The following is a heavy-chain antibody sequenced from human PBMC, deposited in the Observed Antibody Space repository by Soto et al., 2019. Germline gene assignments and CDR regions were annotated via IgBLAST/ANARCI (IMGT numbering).Heavy chain of an antibody. CDR2: INPSGGST. V-gene: IGHV1-46*01. J-gene: IGHJ6*02. D-gene: IGHD6-13*01. CDR1: GYTCTIYF. Sequence: ASVKVSCKASGYTCTIYFMHCVLQSPLQRLEWMGIINPSGGSTSYAQKFQGRVTMTRDTSTSTVYMELSSLRSEDTAVYYCARGGAAAGSYYYYGMDVWGQGTTVTVSS. CDR3: ARGGAAAGSYYYYGMDV.